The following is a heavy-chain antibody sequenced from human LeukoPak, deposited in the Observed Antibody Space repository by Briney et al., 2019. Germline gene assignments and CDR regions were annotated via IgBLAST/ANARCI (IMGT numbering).Heavy chain of an antibody. CDR3: ARGPRIAVAGTRWYYFDY. V-gene: IGHV3-48*02. CDR1: GFTFSSYG. D-gene: IGHD6-19*01. J-gene: IGHJ4*02. Sequence: PGGSLRLSCAASGFTFSSYGMHWVRQAPGKGLEWVSYISSSSTIYYADSVKGRFTISRDNAKNSLYLQMNSLRDEDTAVYYCARGPRIAVAGTRWYYFDYWGQGTLVTVSS. CDR2: ISSSSTI.